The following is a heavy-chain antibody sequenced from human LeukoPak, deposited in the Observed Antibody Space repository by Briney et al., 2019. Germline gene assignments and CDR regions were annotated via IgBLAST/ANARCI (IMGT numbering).Heavy chain of an antibody. CDR3: ARGDYSSGWENFDY. Sequence: SVKVSCKASGGTFSSYAISWVRQAPGQGPEWMGGIIPIFGTANYAEKFQGRVTMTRDTSTSPVYMELSSLRSEDTAVYYCARGDYSSGWENFDYWGQGTLVTVSS. D-gene: IGHD6-19*01. CDR1: GGTFSSYA. J-gene: IGHJ4*02. CDR2: IIPIFGTA. V-gene: IGHV1-69*05.